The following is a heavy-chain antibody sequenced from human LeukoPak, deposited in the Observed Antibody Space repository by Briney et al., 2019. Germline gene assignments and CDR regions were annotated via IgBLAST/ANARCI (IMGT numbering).Heavy chain of an antibody. D-gene: IGHD6-13*01. Sequence: EASVKVSCKASGYTFPSYGITWVRQAPGQGLEWMGWISPYNAKTHYPQKLQGRVTMTTDTSTNTAYMELRSLRSDDTAIYYCARDLRRGSSSWYVSGGDYWGQGTLVTVSS. CDR2: ISPYNAKT. CDR3: ARDLRRGSSSWYVSGGDY. CDR1: GYTFPSYG. J-gene: IGHJ4*02. V-gene: IGHV1-18*01.